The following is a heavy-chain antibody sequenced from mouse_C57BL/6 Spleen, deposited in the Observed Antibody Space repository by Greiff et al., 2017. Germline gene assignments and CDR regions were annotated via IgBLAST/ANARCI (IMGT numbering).Heavy chain of an antibody. CDR3: APSYAGWCAY. Sequence: QVQLQQPGAELVKPGASVKLSCKASGYTFTSYWMHWVKQRPGQGLEWIGMIHPNSGRTNYNEKFKSKATLTVDKSSSTAYMHLSSLTSEDAAVYDCAPSYAGWCAYWGQGTLVTVSA. D-gene: IGHD1-1*01. J-gene: IGHJ3*01. CDR1: GYTFTSYW. V-gene: IGHV1-64*01. CDR2: IHPNSGRT.